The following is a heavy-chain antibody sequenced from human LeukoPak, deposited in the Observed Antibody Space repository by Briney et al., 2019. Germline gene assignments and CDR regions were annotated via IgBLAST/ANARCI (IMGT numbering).Heavy chain of an antibody. CDR3: ARERIVVVPPYYYGMDV. J-gene: IGHJ6*02. D-gene: IGHD3-22*01. Sequence: GGSLRLSCAASGFTFSSYGMHWVRQAPGKGLEWVAVIWYDGSNKYYADSVKGRFTISSDNSKNTLYLQMNSLRAEDTAVYYCARERIVVVPPYYYGMDVWGQGTTVTVSS. CDR1: GFTFSSYG. V-gene: IGHV3-33*01. CDR2: IWYDGSNK.